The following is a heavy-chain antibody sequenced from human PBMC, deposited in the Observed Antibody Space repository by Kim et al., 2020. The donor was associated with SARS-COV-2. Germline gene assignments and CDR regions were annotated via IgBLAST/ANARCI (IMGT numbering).Heavy chain of an antibody. J-gene: IGHJ4*02. V-gene: IGHV3-48*02. Sequence: GGSLRLSSAASGFTFSSFSMNWVRQAPGKGLEWVSFISSSSTIYYEDSVKGRFTISRDNAKNSLYLEMNSLRDEDTAVYYCGRSGGSSGYKVDYWGQGTLVTVSS. CDR3: GRSGGSSGYKVDY. CDR2: ISSSSTI. CDR1: GFTFSSFS. D-gene: IGHD3-22*01.